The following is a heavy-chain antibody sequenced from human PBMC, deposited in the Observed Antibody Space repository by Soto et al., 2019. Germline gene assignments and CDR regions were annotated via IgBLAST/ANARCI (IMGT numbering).Heavy chain of an antibody. CDR1: GYRFTNYW. CDR3: ARQVYYGYCSSTSCHGGFDP. V-gene: IGHV5-51*01. D-gene: IGHD2-2*03. J-gene: IGHJ5*02. Sequence: PGESLKISCKGSGYRFTNYWIGWVRQMPGKGLEWMGIIYPGDSDTRYSPSFQGQVTISADKSITTAYLQWSSLKASDTAMYYCARQVYYGYCSSTSCHGGFDPWGQGTLVTVSS. CDR2: IYPGDSDT.